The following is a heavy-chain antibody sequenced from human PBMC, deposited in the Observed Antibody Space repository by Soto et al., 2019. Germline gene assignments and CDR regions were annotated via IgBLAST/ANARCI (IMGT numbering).Heavy chain of an antibody. CDR2: VNPTGGST. V-gene: IGHV1-46*01. Sequence: EASVKVSCKASGYTFTSYYIHWVRQAPGQGLEWMAIVNPTGGSTNYAQKFQGRVTVTFDTSTSTVFMELNSLRYEDTAVYYCTRGGRENNWNDGNFEYWGQGTQVTVSS. J-gene: IGHJ4*02. D-gene: IGHD1-20*01. CDR1: GYTFTSYY. CDR3: TRGGRENNWNDGNFEY.